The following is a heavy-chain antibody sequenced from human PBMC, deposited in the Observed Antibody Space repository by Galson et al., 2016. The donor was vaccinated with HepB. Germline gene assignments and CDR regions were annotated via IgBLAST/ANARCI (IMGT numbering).Heavy chain of an antibody. D-gene: IGHD3-16*01. CDR3: VRGTLLDY. CDR2: VRRSSSTK. V-gene: IGHV3-48*02. Sequence: SLRLSCAASGFPFSSYTMHWVRQAPGKGLEWVSDVRRSSSTKYYADSVKGRFTISRDNAKNSLYLQMNSLRDEDTALYYCVRGTLLDYWGQGTQVTVSS. CDR1: GFPFSSYT. J-gene: IGHJ4*02.